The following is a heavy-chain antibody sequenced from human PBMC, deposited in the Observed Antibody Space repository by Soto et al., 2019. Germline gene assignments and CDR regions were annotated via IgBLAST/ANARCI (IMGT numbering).Heavy chain of an antibody. Sequence: ASAKVSCKASRYTFTSYYMHWVRQAPGQGLEWMGIINPSGGSTSYAQKFQGRVTMARDTSTSTVYMELSSLRSEDTAVYYCARDQYSNLHYGMDVWGQGTTVTVSS. CDR1: RYTFTSYY. D-gene: IGHD4-4*01. V-gene: IGHV1-46*01. CDR3: ARDQYSNLHYGMDV. J-gene: IGHJ6*02. CDR2: INPSGGST.